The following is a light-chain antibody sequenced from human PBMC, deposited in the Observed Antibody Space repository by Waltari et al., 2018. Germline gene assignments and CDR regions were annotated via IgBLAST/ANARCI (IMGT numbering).Light chain of an antibody. CDR1: DVGSYDY. V-gene: IGLV2-23*02. CDR3: CSFAGSSTFI. Sequence: QSAPTQPASVSGSPGQSITISCTGPDVGSYDYVSWHQQYPGNAPKLIIYDVTQRPSGVSNRFAGSKEGNTASLTISGLQPEDEAQYHCCSFAGSSTFIFGEGTKLTVL. CDR2: DVT. J-gene: IGLJ2*01.